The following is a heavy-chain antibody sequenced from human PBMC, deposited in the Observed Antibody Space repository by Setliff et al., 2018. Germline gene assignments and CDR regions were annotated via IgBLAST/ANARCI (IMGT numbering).Heavy chain of an antibody. CDR2: IYYSGST. CDR3: ARGGGYSGYVGPSDY. CDR1: GGSISSGDYY. D-gene: IGHD5-12*01. J-gene: IGHJ4*02. V-gene: IGHV4-30-4*08. Sequence: SETLSLTCTVSGGSISSGDYYWSWIRQPPGKGLEWIGYIYYSGSTYYNPSLKSRVTISVDTSKNQFSLKLSSVTAADTAVYYCARGGGYSGYVGPSDYWGQGTLVTVSS.